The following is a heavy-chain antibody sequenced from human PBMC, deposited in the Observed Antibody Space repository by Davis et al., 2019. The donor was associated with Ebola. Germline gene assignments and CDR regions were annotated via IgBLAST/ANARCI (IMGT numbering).Heavy chain of an antibody. J-gene: IGHJ6*02. D-gene: IGHD2-2*01. CDR1: GFTFDDYA. V-gene: IGHV3-9*01. CDR3: ARDDHCSSTSCFYYYYYGMDV. CDR2: ISWNSGSI. Sequence: SLKISCAASGFTFDDYAMHWVRQAPGKGLEWVSGISWNSGSIGYADSVKGRFTISRDNAKNSLYLQMNSLRAEDTAVYYCARDDHCSSTSCFYYYYYGMDVWGQGTTVTVSS.